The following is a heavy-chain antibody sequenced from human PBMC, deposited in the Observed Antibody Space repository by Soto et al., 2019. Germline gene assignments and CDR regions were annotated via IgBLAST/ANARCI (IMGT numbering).Heavy chain of an antibody. J-gene: IGHJ5*02. CDR1: GGSISSGGYY. Sequence: SGTLSLTCTVSGGSISSGGYYWSWIRQHPGKGLEWIGYIYYSGSTYYNPSLKSRVTISVDTSKNQFSLKLSSVTAADTAVYYCARDKAQGWFDPWGQGTLVTVSS. CDR2: IYYSGST. CDR3: ARDKAQGWFDP. V-gene: IGHV4-31*03.